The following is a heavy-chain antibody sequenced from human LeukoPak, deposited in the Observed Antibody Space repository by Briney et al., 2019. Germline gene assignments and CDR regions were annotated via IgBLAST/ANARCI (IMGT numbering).Heavy chain of an antibody. J-gene: IGHJ3*02. V-gene: IGHV4-59*08. CDR2: IYYSGST. CDR3: ARRSHPTTALAGGAFDI. CDR1: GGSISSYY. D-gene: IGHD4-17*01. Sequence: SETLSLTCTVSGGSISSYYWSWIRQPPGKGLEWIGYIYYSGSTNYNPSLKSRVTISVDTSKNQFSLKLSSVTAADTAVYYCARRSHPTTALAGGAFDIWGQGTMVTVS.